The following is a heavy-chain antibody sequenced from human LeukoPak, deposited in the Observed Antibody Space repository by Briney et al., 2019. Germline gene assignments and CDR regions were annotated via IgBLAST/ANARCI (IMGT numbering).Heavy chain of an antibody. Sequence: SETLSLTCTVSGGSISSYYWSWIRQPAGKGLEWIGRIYTSGSTNYNPSLKSRVTMSVDTSKNQFSLKLSSVTAADTAVYYCARMGLGSGYARWFDPWGQGTLVTVSS. J-gene: IGHJ5*02. CDR2: IYTSGST. CDR3: ARMGLGSGYARWFDP. D-gene: IGHD3-3*01. CDR1: GGSISSYY. V-gene: IGHV4-4*07.